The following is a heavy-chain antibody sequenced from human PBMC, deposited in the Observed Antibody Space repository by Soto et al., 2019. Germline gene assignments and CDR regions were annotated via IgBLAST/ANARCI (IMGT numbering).Heavy chain of an antibody. CDR2: ISGSGGTT. V-gene: IGHV3-23*01. CDR3: AVRGANSWSRIDY. Sequence: EVQLLESGGGLVQPGGSLRLSCAASGCTFSSYAMTWVRQAPGKGLEWVSAISGSGGTTYYAESVKGRFSISRDNFKNTLSLQMNSLRAEDTAVYYCAVRGANSWSRIDYWGQGTLVTVSS. D-gene: IGHD6-13*01. CDR1: GCTFSSYA. J-gene: IGHJ4*02.